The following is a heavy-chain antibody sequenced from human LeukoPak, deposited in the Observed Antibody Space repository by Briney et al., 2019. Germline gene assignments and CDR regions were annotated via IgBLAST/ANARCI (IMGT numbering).Heavy chain of an antibody. Sequence: SETLSLTCTVSGYSINSGYYWGWIRPPPGKGLEWIGSIYQSGSTYYNPSLKSRVTISLHTSKNQFSLKLSSVTAADTAVYYCARDSGTWDPNGFDIWGQGTMVTISS. D-gene: IGHD1-26*01. CDR1: GYSINSGYY. V-gene: IGHV4-38-2*02. CDR2: IYQSGST. CDR3: ARDSGTWDPNGFDI. J-gene: IGHJ3*02.